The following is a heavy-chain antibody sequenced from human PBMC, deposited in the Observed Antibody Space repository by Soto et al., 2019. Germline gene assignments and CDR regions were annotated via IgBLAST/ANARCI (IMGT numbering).Heavy chain of an antibody. CDR2: ISPYNGNT. V-gene: IGHV1-18*01. J-gene: IGHJ3*02. D-gene: IGHD5-12*01. CDR1: GYTFIIYG. CDR3: ARDQTKWLTDAFDI. Sequence: HVQLVQSGAEVKKPGASLKVSCKASGYTFIIYGVSWWRQSPGQGLEWLGWISPYNGNTNYAQKFQGRITMTTDTSTSTVYMDLRSLRTDDTAVYYCARDQTKWLTDAFDIWGQGTMVVVSS.